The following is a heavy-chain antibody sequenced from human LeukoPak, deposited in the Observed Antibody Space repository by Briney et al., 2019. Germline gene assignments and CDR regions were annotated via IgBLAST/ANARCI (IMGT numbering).Heavy chain of an antibody. CDR2: IYHSGST. Sequence: SETLSLTCAVSGYSISSGYYWGWIRQPPGKGLEWIGSIYHSGSTYYNPSLKSRVTISVDTSKNQFSPKLSSVTAADTAVYYCARTSSNYDFSSGYLQTFHYWVQGTLVTVSS. D-gene: IGHD3-3*01. CDR3: ARTSSNYDFSSGYLQTFHY. CDR1: GYSISSGYY. J-gene: IGHJ4*02. V-gene: IGHV4-38-2*01.